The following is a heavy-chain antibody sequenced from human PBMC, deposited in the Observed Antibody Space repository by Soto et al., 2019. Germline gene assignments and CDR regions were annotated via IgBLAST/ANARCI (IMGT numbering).Heavy chain of an antibody. CDR2: IIPIFGTA. CDR3: ASVETQRYYYGMDV. J-gene: IGHJ6*02. CDR1: GGTFSSYA. Sequence: QVQLVQSGAEVKKPGSSVKVSCKASGGTFSSYAISWVRQAPGQGLEWMGGIIPIFGTADYAQKFQGRVTIPADESPSPAYMGLSSLRSEDTAVYYCASVETQRYYYGMDVWGQGTTVTVSS. V-gene: IGHV1-69*12.